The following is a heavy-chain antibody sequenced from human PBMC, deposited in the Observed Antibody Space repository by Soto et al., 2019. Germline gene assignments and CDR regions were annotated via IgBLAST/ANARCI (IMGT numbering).Heavy chain of an antibody. J-gene: IGHJ5*02. CDR3: ARAPAVPLEKPRFWFDP. V-gene: IGHV1-18*01. CDR2: ISAYNGNT. Sequence: GASVKVSCKASGYTFTSYGISWVRQAPGQGLEWMGWISAYNGNTNYAQKLQGRVTMTTDTSTSTAYMELRSLRSDDTAVYYCARAPAVPLEKPRFWFDPWGQGTLVTVSS. D-gene: IGHD6-19*01. CDR1: GYTFTSYG.